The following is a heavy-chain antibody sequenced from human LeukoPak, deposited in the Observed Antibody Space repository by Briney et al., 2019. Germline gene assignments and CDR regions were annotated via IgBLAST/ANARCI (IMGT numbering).Heavy chain of an antibody. CDR3: AKDLNNKHYFDWRLDDY. Sequence: GGSLRLSCAASGFTFSSYAMSWVRQAPGKGLEWVSAISGSGGSTYYADSVKGRFTISRDNSKNTLYLQMNSLRAEDTAVYYCAKDLNNKHYFDWRLDDYWGQGTLVTVSS. D-gene: IGHD3-9*01. V-gene: IGHV3-23*01. CDR2: ISGSGGST. J-gene: IGHJ4*02. CDR1: GFTFSSYA.